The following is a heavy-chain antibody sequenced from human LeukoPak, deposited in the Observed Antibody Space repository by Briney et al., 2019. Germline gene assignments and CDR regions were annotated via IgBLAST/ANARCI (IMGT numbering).Heavy chain of an antibody. V-gene: IGHV3-48*02. D-gene: IGHD3-10*01. J-gene: IGHJ4*02. Sequence: GGSLRLSSAGSGFTFRNYNMNGVRQAPGKGLEWVSYISTGSSTMYYADSVKGRFTISRDNAKKSLYLQMNSLRDEDTAVYYCARGGGGLDYWGQGSLVTVSS. CDR1: GFTFRNYN. CDR2: ISTGSSTM. CDR3: ARGGGGLDY.